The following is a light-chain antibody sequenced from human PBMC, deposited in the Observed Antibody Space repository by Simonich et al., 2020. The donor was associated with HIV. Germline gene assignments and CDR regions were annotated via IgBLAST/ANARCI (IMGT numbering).Light chain of an antibody. J-gene: IGKJ4*01. V-gene: IGKV4-1*01. Sequence: DIVMTQSPDYLAVSLGERATINCKSSQSVLYSTNNKNYLAWYQQKPGQPPKLLIYWASTRESGVPDRFSGSGSGTDFTLTISSLQAEDVALYYCQQYYSTPVLTFGGGTKVEIK. CDR3: QQYYSTPVLT. CDR1: QSVLYSTNNKNY. CDR2: WAS.